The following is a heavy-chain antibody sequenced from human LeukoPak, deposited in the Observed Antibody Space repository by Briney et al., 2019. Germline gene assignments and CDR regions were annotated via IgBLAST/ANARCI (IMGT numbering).Heavy chain of an antibody. D-gene: IGHD2-2*01. J-gene: IGHJ4*02. CDR2: ISAYNGNT. V-gene: IGHV1-18*01. CDR1: GYTFTSYG. Sequence: ASVKVSCKASGYTFTSYGISWVRQAPGQGLEWMGWISAYNGNTNYAQKVQGRVTMTTDTSTTTAYMELRSLTSDDTAIYYCARDDLYYWSSSSCSPEYWGQGTLVTVSS. CDR3: ARDDLYYWSSSSCSPEY.